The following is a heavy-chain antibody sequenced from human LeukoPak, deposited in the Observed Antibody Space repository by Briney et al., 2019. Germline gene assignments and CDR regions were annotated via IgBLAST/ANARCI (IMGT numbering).Heavy chain of an antibody. CDR2: ISGSAHKI. Sequence: GGSLRLSCAVSGFNFRDHWMDWVRQAPEKGLDWVSVISGSAHKIRYADSVKGRFTISRDNSENIVYLQMNNLRVEDTAVYYCAGRLTGYSSGYIHWGQGTLVTVSS. CDR1: GFNFRDHW. D-gene: IGHD5-18*01. J-gene: IGHJ4*02. CDR3: AGRLTGYSSGYIH. V-gene: IGHV3-23*01.